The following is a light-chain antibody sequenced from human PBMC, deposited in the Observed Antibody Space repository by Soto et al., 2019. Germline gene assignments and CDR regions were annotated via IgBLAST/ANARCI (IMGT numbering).Light chain of an antibody. CDR3: LLDYVYLWP. J-gene: IGKJ1*01. V-gene: IGKV1-6*02. CDR2: AAS. CDR1: QSVSSSY. Sequence: GVRTPLPCRVSQSVSSSYLCWYQQKPGKVPKLLIYAASTLQSGVPSRFSGSGSGRDFTLTISSLQPEDFATYYSLLDYVYLWPSGQGAKVDIK.